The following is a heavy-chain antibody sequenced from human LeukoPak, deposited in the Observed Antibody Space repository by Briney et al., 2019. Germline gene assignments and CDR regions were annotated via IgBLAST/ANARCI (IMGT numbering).Heavy chain of an antibody. CDR3: AREGPYSSGLIFDL. CDR2: INHSGST. J-gene: IGHJ2*01. Sequence: SETLSLTCAVYGGSFSGYYWSWIRQPPGKGLEWIGEINHSGSTNYNPSLKSRVTISVDTSKNQFSLKLSSVTAADTAVYYCAREGPYSSGLIFDLWGRGTLVTVSS. V-gene: IGHV4-34*01. D-gene: IGHD6-19*01. CDR1: GGSFSGYY.